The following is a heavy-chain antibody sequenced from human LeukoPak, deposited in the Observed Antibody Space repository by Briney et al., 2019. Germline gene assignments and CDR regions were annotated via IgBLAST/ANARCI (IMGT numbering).Heavy chain of an antibody. CDR2: INPSGGST. V-gene: IGHV1-46*01. J-gene: IGHJ3*02. CDR1: GYTFTSYY. Sequence: GASVKVSCKASGYTFTSYYMHWVRQAPGQGLEWMGIINPSGGSTSYAQKFQGRVTMTRDMSTSTVYMELSSLRSEDTAVYYCATVTPPLIAVAGLDAFDIWGQGTMVTVSS. CDR3: ATVTPPLIAVAGLDAFDI. D-gene: IGHD6-19*01.